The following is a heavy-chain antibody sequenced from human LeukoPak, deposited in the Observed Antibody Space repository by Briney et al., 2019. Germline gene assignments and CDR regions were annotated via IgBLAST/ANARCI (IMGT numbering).Heavy chain of an antibody. Sequence: GGSLRLSCVVSGFTFNRCWMHWVRQAPGKGLEWVAVIWYDGSNKYYADSVKGRFTISRDNSKNTLYLQMNSLRAEDTAVYYCARGTYYYDSSGYYPPDDWGQGTLVTVSS. D-gene: IGHD3-22*01. CDR1: GFTFNRCW. J-gene: IGHJ4*02. V-gene: IGHV3-33*08. CDR2: IWYDGSNK. CDR3: ARGTYYYDSSGYYPPDD.